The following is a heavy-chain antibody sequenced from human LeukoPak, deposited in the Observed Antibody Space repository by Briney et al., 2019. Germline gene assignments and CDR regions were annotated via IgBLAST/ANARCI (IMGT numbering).Heavy chain of an antibody. CDR2: IYYSGRS. Sequence: SETLSLTCTVSGGSIGSSSYHWAWIRQPPGKGLDWIGSIYYSGRSFYNPSLKSRVSISVDTSKNQFSLKMISVTAADTAVYHCARLMDTDDYWGQGTLVTVSS. D-gene: IGHD5-18*01. J-gene: IGHJ4*02. CDR1: GGSIGSSSYH. CDR3: ARLMDTDDY. V-gene: IGHV4-39*01.